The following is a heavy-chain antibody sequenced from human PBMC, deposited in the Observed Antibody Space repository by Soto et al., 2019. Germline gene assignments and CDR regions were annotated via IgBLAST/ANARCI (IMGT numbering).Heavy chain of an antibody. J-gene: IGHJ6*02. CDR1: GGTFSSYA. CDR3: ARVSGYCSSTSCRHYYYYGMDV. Sequence: ASVRVSCKASGGTFSSYAISWVRQAPGQGLEWMGGIIPIFGTANYAQKFQGRVTITADESTSTAYMELSSLRSEDKAVYYCARVSGYCSSTSCRHYYYYGMDVWGQGTTVTVSS. CDR2: IIPIFGTA. D-gene: IGHD2-2*01. V-gene: IGHV1-69*13.